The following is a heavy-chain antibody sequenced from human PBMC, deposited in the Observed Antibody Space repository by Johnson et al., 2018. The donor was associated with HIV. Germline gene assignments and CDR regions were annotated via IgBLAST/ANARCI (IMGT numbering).Heavy chain of an antibody. Sequence: QVQLVESGGGVVQPGRSLRLSCAASGFTFSSYGMHWVRQAPGKGLEWVAVIWYDGSNKYYADSVKGRFTISRDNSKNTLYLQMNSLRAEDTAVDYCAKFASSTRTTGGDAFDIWGQGTMVTVSS. V-gene: IGHV3-33*06. CDR1: GFTFSSYG. CDR3: AKFASSTRTTGGDAFDI. J-gene: IGHJ3*02. D-gene: IGHD4-11*01. CDR2: IWYDGSNK.